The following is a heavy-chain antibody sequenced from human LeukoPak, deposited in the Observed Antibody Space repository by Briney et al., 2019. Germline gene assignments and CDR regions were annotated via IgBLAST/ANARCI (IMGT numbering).Heavy chain of an antibody. Sequence: GGSLSLSCAASRFTLSSYAMSSVRQAAGTQVEWVSAISVSGGSTYYSVSEKGRFTIPRDNSKNTLYLKMNSLRADDTAVYYCAKESRRPQRYYYGTGSDFDYWGQGTLVTVSS. J-gene: IGHJ4*02. D-gene: IGHD3-10*01. V-gene: IGHV3-23*01. CDR1: RFTLSSYA. CDR3: AKESRRPQRYYYGTGSDFDY. CDR2: ISVSGGST.